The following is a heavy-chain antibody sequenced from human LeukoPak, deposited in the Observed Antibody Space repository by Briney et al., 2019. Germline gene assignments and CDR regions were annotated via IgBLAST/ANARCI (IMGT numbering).Heavy chain of an antibody. Sequence: GGSLRLSCAASGFTFSGYSMNWVRQAPGKGLEWISYVNSGSSSISYADSVKGRFTISRDNAKNSLYLQMNSLRAEDTAVYYCARDKGDYDTSGSLFIFGGQGTLVTVSS. D-gene: IGHD3-22*01. CDR1: GFTFSGYS. CDR2: VNSGSSSI. V-gene: IGHV3-48*04. CDR3: ARDKGDYDTSGSLFIF. J-gene: IGHJ4*02.